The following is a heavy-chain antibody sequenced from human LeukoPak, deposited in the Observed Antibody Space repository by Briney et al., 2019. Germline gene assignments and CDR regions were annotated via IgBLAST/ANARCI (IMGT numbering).Heavy chain of an antibody. V-gene: IGHV4-59*08. CDR1: GGSISDNY. D-gene: IGHD2-15*01. J-gene: IGHJ4*02. CDR2: AYYSGHT. CDR3: ARHPFATPFDY. Sequence: SETLSLTCTASGGSISDNYWSWIRQPPGKGLEWIGYAYYSGHTNYNSSLKSRVTMSLDTSKSQFSLRLSSVTAADTAVYFCARHPFATPFDYWGPGTLVTVSS.